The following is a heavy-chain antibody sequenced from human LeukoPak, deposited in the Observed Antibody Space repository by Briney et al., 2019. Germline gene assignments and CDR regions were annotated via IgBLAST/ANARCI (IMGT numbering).Heavy chain of an antibody. Sequence: GGSLRLSCTTSGFTFGDYAMSWVRQAPGKGLEWVANIKEDGSEKFYVDSVKGRFTISRDNAKNSLFLQMNSLRAEDTAIYYCARGWGHPDYWGQGTLVTFSS. CDR1: GFTFGDYA. CDR3: ARGWGHPDY. J-gene: IGHJ4*02. D-gene: IGHD3-16*01. V-gene: IGHV3-7*04. CDR2: IKEDGSEK.